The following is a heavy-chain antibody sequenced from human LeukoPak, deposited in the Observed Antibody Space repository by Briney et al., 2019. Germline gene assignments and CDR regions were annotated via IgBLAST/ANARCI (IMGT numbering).Heavy chain of an antibody. D-gene: IGHD6-13*01. Sequence: GGSLRLSCAGSGFTFIFYAMTWVRQAPGKGLEWVSGISGDASVSKDADSVKGRFNISRDNSKNTLYLQLNSLRVEDTAIYYCAKAYSSSLYVDAFHISGQGTMVTVSP. J-gene: IGHJ3*02. CDR1: GFTFIFYA. CDR2: ISGDASVS. V-gene: IGHV3-23*01. CDR3: AKAYSSSLYVDAFHI.